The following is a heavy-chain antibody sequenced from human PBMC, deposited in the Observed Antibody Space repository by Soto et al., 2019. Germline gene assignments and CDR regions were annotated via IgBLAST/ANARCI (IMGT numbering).Heavy chain of an antibody. CDR2: VNTDGIST. CDR3: ARMNSAYDSVYYYDYGLDV. J-gene: IGHJ6*02. CDR1: GFTFSRCW. D-gene: IGHD5-12*01. V-gene: IGHV3-74*01. Sequence: GGSLILSCEASGFTFSRCWMHWVRQAPGKGLVWVSRVNTDGISTTYADSVEGRFTISRDNAKNTLFLQMNSLTAEDTAIYYCARMNSAYDSVYYYDYGLDVWGHGPTVTV.